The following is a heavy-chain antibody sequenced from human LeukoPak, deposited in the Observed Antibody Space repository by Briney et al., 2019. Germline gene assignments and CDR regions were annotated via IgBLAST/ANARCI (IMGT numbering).Heavy chain of an antibody. CDR3: ARQPIYEAYFDF. CDR2: IKHDGSEK. D-gene: IGHD3-16*01. V-gene: IGHV3-7*01. J-gene: IGHJ4*02. CDR1: GFPFDRYW. Sequence: PGGSLRLSCVASGFPFDRYWMSWVRQAPGKGLEWVANIKHDGSEKNFVDSVKGRFTISRDNAENSLFLQMNSLRADDTAEYFCARQPIYEAYFDFWGQGTLVTVSS.